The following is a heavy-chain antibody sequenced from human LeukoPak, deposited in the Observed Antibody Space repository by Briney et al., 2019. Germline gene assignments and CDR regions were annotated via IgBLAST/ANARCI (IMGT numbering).Heavy chain of an antibody. CDR2: IYSGGST. V-gene: IGHV3-66*01. D-gene: IGHD6-19*01. J-gene: IGHJ4*02. CDR3: ARRTPYSSGPFDY. CDR1: GFTLSNAW. Sequence: GGSLRLSCVASGFTLSNAWMSWVRQAPGKGLEWVSVIYSGGSTYYADSVKGRFTISRDNSKNTLYLQMNNLRAEDTAVYYCARRTPYSSGPFDYWGQGTLVAVSS.